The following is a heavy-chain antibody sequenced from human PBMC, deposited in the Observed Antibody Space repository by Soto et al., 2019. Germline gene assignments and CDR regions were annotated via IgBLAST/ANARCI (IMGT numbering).Heavy chain of an antibody. V-gene: IGHV4-34*01. Sequence: QVQLQQWGAGLLKPSETLSLTCAVYGGSFSGYYWSWIRQPPGKGLEWIGEINHSGSTNYNPSLKSRVTISVDTSKNQFSLKVSSVTAADTAVYYCARAMVATRYFDLWGRGTLVTVSS. CDR2: INHSGST. J-gene: IGHJ2*01. D-gene: IGHD5-12*01. CDR3: ARAMVATRYFDL. CDR1: GGSFSGYY.